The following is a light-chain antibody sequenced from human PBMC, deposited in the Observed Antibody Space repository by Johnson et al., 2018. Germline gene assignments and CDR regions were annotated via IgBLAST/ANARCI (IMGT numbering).Light chain of an antibody. Sequence: QSVLTQPPSVSAAPGQKVTISCSGSSSNIGNNYVSWYQQLPGTAPKLLIYENNKLPSGIPDRFSGSKSGTSATLGITGLQTGDEADYYCGKWDSSLSAGNFCGTGIKVTVL. CDR2: ENN. CDR1: SSNIGNNY. J-gene: IGLJ1*01. CDR3: GKWDSSLSAGNF. V-gene: IGLV1-51*02.